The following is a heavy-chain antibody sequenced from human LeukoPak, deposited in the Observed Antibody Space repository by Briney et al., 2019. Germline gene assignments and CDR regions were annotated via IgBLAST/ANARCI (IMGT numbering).Heavy chain of an antibody. CDR1: GGSINSFY. V-gene: IGHV4-4*07. CDR2: IYSSGST. CDR3: ATLDAFDI. J-gene: IGHJ3*02. Sequence: SETLSLICTVSGGSINSFYWTWIRQPAGKGLEWIGRIYSSGSTNFNPSLKSRVTMSVDTSKNQFSLRLSSVTAADTAAYYCATLDAFDIWGQGTVVTVSS.